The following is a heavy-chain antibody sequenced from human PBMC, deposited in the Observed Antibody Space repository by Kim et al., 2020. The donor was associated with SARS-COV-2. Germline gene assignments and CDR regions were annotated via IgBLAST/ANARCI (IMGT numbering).Heavy chain of an antibody. Sequence: GGSLRLSCAASGFTFSNAWMSWVRQAPGKGLEWVGRSKSKTDGGTTDYAAPVKGRFTIARDDSKNTLYLQMNSLKTEDTAVYYCTTATYCGGDCYPLGAFDIWGQGTMVTVSS. CDR1: GFTFSNAW. CDR3: TTATYCGGDCYPLGAFDI. V-gene: IGHV3-15*01. J-gene: IGHJ3*02. CDR2: SKSKTDGGTT. D-gene: IGHD2-21*02.